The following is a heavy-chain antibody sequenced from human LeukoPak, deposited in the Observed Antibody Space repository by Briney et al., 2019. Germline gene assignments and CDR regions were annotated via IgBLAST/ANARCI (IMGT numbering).Heavy chain of an antibody. J-gene: IGHJ3*02. CDR2: IKQDGSEK. CDR1: GFTFSSYW. D-gene: IGHD1-26*01. V-gene: IGHV3-7*01. Sequence: GGSLRLSCAASGFTFSSYWMSWVRQAPGKGLEWVANIKQDGSEKYYVDSVKGRFTISRDNAKNSLYLQMNSLRAEDTAVYHCTPELGAADSSDIWGQGTMVTVSS. CDR3: TPELGAADSSDI.